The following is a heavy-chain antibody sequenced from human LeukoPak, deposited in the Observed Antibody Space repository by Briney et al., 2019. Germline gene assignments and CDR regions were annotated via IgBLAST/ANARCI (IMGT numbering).Heavy chain of an antibody. CDR3: ARDLGGYSYGYYYYGMDV. J-gene: IGHJ6*02. CDR2: ISSSSSYT. Sequence: GGSLRLSSEASGFTFSDYYMSWIRQAPGKGLEWVSYISSSSSYTNYADSVKGRFTISRDNAKNSLYLQMNSLRAEDTAVYYCARDLGGYSYGYYYYGMDVWGQGTTVTVSS. D-gene: IGHD5-18*01. CDR1: GFTFSDYY. V-gene: IGHV3-11*06.